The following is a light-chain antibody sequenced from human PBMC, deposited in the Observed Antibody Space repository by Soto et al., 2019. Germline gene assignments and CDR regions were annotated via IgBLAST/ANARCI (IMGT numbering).Light chain of an antibody. V-gene: IGLV7-46*01. Sequence: QAVVTQAPSLTVSPGGTVTLTCGSSTGAVTSYHYPHWFQQRPGQAPRTLIYDATDKPSWTPLRFSGSLHGDKAALTLSGALPEDEAEYCCLLFFSGSPVFGLRTNVTVL. CDR3: LLFFSGSPV. CDR1: TGAVTSYHY. CDR2: DAT. J-gene: IGLJ1*01.